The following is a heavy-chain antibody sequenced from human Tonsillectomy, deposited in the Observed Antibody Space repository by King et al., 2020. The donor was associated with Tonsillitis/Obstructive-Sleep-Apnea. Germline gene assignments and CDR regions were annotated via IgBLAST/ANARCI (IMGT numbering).Heavy chain of an antibody. V-gene: IGHV1-46*01. D-gene: IGHD3-22*01. J-gene: IGHJ5*02. CDR3: ARGFYYDSSGYYYGLDWFDP. CDR1: GYTFTSYY. CDR2: INPSGGST. Sequence: QLVQSVAEVKKPGASVKVSCKASGYTFTSYYMHWVRQSPGQGLEWMGIINPSGGSTSYAQKFQGRVTMTRETSTSTVYMELSSLRSEDTAVYYCARGFYYDSSGYYYGLDWFDPWGQGTLVTVSS.